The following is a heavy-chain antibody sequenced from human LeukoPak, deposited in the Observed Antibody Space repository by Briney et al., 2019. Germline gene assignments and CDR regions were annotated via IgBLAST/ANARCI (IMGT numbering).Heavy chain of an antibody. CDR3: ARVGGSGWYFDD. J-gene: IGHJ4*02. D-gene: IGHD6-19*01. V-gene: IGHV3-48*04. CDR1: GFSFSTYN. Sequence: PGGSLRLSCVASGFSFSTYNMNWVRQAPGKGLEWVSYISTGSGSIYHADSVKGRFTISRDNAKNSLYLQMNNLRVEDTAVYSCARVGGSGWYFDDWGQGTLVTVSS. CDR2: ISTGSGSI.